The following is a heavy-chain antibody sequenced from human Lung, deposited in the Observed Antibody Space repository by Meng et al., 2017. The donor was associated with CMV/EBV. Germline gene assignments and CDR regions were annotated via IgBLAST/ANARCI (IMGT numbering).Heavy chain of an antibody. D-gene: IGHD3-22*01. V-gene: IGHV1-3*01. CDR1: GYTSTSYA. CDR2: INAGNGNT. CDR3: ARAGYDSSGYYPQPFDY. J-gene: IGHJ4*02. Sequence: QVQLVQSGAEVKKPGASVKGSCKASGYTSTSYAMHWVRQAPGQRLEWMGWINAGNGNTKYSQRFQGRVTITRDTSASTAYMELSSLRSEDTTVYYCARAGYDSSGYYPQPFDYWGQGTLVTVSS.